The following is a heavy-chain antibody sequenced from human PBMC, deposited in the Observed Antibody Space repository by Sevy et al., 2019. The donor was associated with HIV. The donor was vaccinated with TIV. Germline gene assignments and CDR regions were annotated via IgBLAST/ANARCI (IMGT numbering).Heavy chain of an antibody. D-gene: IGHD4-17*01. CDR1: GFTFSSYG. V-gene: IGHV3-33*01. Sequence: GGSLRLSCAASGFTFSSYGMHWVRQAPGKGLEWVAVIWYDGSNKYYADSVKGRFTISRDNSKNTLDLQMNSLRAEDTAVYYCARSNGDFYFDYWGQGTLVTVSS. J-gene: IGHJ4*02. CDR2: IWYDGSNK. CDR3: ARSNGDFYFDY.